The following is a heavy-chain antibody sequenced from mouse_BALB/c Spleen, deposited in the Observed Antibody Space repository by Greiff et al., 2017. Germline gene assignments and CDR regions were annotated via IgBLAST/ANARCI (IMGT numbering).Heavy chain of an antibody. Sequence: VHLVESGGGLVKPGGSLKLSCAASGFTFSSYAMSWVRQTPEKRLEWVASISSGGSTYYPDSVKGRFTISRDNARNILYLQMSSLRSEDTAMYYCARGRGGSDYWGQGTTLTVSS. CDR3: ARGRGGSDY. CDR2: ISSGGST. J-gene: IGHJ2*01. D-gene: IGHD1-1*01. V-gene: IGHV5-6-5*01. CDR1: GFTFSSYA.